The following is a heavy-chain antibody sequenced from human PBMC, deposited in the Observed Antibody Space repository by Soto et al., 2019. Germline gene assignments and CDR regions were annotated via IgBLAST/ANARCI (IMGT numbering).Heavy chain of an antibody. CDR3: AREEVVAATVY. D-gene: IGHD2-15*01. Sequence: PSETLSLTCTVSGGSVSSGSYYWSWIRQPPGKGLEWIGYIYYSGSTNYNPSLKSRVTISVDTSKNQFSLKLSSVTAADTAVYYCAREEVVAATVYWGQGTLVTVSS. CDR1: GGSVSSGSYY. CDR2: IYYSGST. J-gene: IGHJ4*02. V-gene: IGHV4-61*01.